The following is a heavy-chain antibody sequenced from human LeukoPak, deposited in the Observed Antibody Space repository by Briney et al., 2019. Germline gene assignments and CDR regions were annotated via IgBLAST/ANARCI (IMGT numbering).Heavy chain of an antibody. V-gene: IGHV4-34*01. D-gene: IGHD3-10*01. CDR3: ARLRMVRENYYYYYGMDV. CDR1: GGSFSGYY. J-gene: IGHJ6*02. CDR2: INHSGST. Sequence: PSETLSLTCAVYGGSFSGYYWSWIRQPPGKGLEWIGEINHSGSTNYNPSLKSRVTISVDTSKNQFSLKLSSVTAADTAVYYCARLRMVRENYYYYYGMDVWGQGTTVTVSS.